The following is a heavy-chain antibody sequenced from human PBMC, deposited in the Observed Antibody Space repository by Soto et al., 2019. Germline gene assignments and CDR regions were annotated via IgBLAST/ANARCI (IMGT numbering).Heavy chain of an antibody. Sequence: SQTLSLTCAISGDSVSSNSAAWNWIRQSPSRGLEWLGRTYYRSKWYNDYAVSVKSRITINPDTSKNQFSLQLNSVTPEDSAVYYWARDEGGRKSGWYASDACDIWGQGTMVTVS. CDR1: GDSVSSNSAA. D-gene: IGHD6-19*01. V-gene: IGHV6-1*01. CDR3: ARDEGGRKSGWYASDACDI. CDR2: TYYRSKWYN. J-gene: IGHJ3*02.